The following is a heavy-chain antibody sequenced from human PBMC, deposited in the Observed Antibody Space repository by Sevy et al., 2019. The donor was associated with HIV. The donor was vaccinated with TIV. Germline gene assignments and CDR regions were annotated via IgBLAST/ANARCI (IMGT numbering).Heavy chain of an antibody. CDR2: ISSSSSYI. D-gene: IGHD2-2*02. Sequence: GESLKISCAASGFTFSSYSMNWVRQAPGKGLEWVSSISSSSSYIYYADSVKGRFTISRDNAKNSLYLQMNSLRAEDTAVYYCARGAYCSSTSCYTGIAAAGRFDYWGQGTLVTVSS. J-gene: IGHJ4*02. V-gene: IGHV3-21*01. CDR3: ARGAYCSSTSCYTGIAAAGRFDY. CDR1: GFTFSSYS.